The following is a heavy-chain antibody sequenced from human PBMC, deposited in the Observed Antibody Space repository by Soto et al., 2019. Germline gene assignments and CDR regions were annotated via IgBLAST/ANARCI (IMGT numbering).Heavy chain of an antibody. J-gene: IGHJ6*03. D-gene: IGHD2-2*01. V-gene: IGHV4-31*03. CDR2: IYYSGST. CDR1: CGSIISGGYY. Sequence: SETLSLTCTVSCGSIISGGYYWSWIRQHPGKGMEWIGYIYYSGSTYYNPSLKSRVTISVDTSKNQFSLKLSSVTAADTAVYYCARDTVVVPAAHHDYYYYYMDVWGKGTTVT. CDR3: ARDTVVVPAAHHDYYYYYMDV.